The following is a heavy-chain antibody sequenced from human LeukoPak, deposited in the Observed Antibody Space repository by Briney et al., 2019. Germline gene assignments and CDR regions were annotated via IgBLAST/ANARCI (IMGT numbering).Heavy chain of an antibody. CDR3: ARDRGLSGYRTSWIDY. V-gene: IGHV4-59*01. CDR1: GGSITSYY. D-gene: IGHD6-13*01. J-gene: IGHJ4*02. CDR2: IYSRVST. Sequence: PSETLSPTCSVSGGSITSYYWAWIRHPPRKGQEWSGDIYSRVSTTYNTSLSSRVTLSVEGTKNQFALRLSALTAAGTPLYYCARDRGLSGYRTSWIDYWGQGALVTVSA.